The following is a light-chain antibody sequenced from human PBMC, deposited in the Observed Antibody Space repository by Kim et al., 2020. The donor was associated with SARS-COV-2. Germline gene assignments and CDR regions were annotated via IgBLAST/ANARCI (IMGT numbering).Light chain of an antibody. CDR2: WAS. Sequence: ARINCKSSQSVLFSSNNLNYLAWYQQRPGQTPRLLIYWASTRDSGVPERFSGSGSGTDFTLTISSLQAGDVATYYCQQYYATPITFGQGTRLEIK. CDR1: QSVLFSSNNLNY. CDR3: QQYYATPIT. J-gene: IGKJ5*01. V-gene: IGKV4-1*01.